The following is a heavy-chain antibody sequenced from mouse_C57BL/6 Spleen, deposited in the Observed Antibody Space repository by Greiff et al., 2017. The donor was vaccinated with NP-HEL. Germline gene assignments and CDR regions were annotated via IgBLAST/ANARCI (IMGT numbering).Heavy chain of an antibody. D-gene: IGHD1-1*01. V-gene: IGHV1-78*01. J-gene: IGHJ1*03. CDR2: IYPSDGST. CDR1: GYTFTDHT. CDR3: ARSGSYLYFEV. Sequence: QVQLQQPDAELVKPGASVKISCTVSGYTFTDHTIPWVQQRPEQGLEWIGYIYPSDGSTKYTEKFKGQATLTADKSSSTAYMQLNSLTSEDSAGYCGARSGSYLYFEVWGTGTTVTASS.